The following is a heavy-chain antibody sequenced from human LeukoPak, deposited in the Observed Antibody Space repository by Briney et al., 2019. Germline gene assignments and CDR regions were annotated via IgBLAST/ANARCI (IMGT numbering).Heavy chain of an antibody. V-gene: IGHV3-23*01. J-gene: IGHJ4*02. CDR2: ISGSGGST. D-gene: IGHD1-26*01. CDR1: GFTFTSYA. Sequence: GGSLRLSCAASGFTFTSYAMNWVRQAPGKGLEWVSGISGSGGSTYYADSVKGGFSISRDNSKNTLYLQLNSLRVEDTAEYYCAKAHGGSYHSGIDWGQGTLVIVSS. CDR3: AKAHGGSYHSGID.